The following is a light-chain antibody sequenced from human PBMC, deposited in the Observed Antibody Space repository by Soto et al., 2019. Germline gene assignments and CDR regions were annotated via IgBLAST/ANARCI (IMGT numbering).Light chain of an antibody. CDR2: GAS. J-gene: IGKJ1*01. Sequence: EIVITQSPATLSVSPGEGATLSCRASQGIGSTLAWYQQKPGQTPRLLIYGASTRATGVPARFSGSGSGTDCTLTINSLQSEDVAVYYCQQYGGSPRTFGQGTKVDIK. CDR3: QQYGGSPRT. V-gene: IGKV3-15*01. CDR1: QGIGST.